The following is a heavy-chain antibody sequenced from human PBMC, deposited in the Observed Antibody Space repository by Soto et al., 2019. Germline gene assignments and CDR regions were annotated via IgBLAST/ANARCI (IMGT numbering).Heavy chain of an antibody. CDR3: ARDPLAYSGSWYFDY. D-gene: IGHD6-13*01. CDR1: GFTFSAYT. CDR2: ISSSASYI. J-gene: IGHJ4*02. V-gene: IGHV3-21*01. Sequence: KLVESGGGLVKPGGSLRLSCGASGFTFSAYTMNWVRQTAGGGLEWVASISSSASYISYADSVEGRFTISRDNSNYSLFLQLNSLRVEDTAVYYCARDPLAYSGSWYFDYWGQGTPVTVSS.